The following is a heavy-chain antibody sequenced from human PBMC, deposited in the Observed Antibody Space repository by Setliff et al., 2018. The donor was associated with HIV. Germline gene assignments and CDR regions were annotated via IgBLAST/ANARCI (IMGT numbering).Heavy chain of an antibody. CDR3: VRLNRGSTWSIASDRGFFDP. CDR2: VYPGDSDS. D-gene: IGHD3-10*01. CDR1: GYTFTHYW. Sequence: EESLKISCKASGYTFTHYWIGWVRQMPGKGLEWMGFVYPGDSDSRYSPSLQGQVTISADTSLKTAHLQWSSLKASDTATYFCVRLNRGSTWSIASDRGFFDPWGQGTLVTVSS. J-gene: IGHJ5*02. V-gene: IGHV5-51*01.